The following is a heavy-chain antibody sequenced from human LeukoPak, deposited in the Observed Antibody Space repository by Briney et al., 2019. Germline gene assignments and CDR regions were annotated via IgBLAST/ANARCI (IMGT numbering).Heavy chain of an antibody. Sequence: SETLSLTATGSGCSISSYYWSWIRQRPGKGLEGIGYIYYSENTNYNPSLKSRVTISVDTSKNQFSLKLSSVTAADTAMYYCARDKGEYYDSSGYLDYWGQGTLVTVSS. V-gene: IGHV4-59*01. CDR1: GCSISSYY. J-gene: IGHJ4*02. CDR2: IYYSENT. D-gene: IGHD3-22*01. CDR3: ARDKGEYYDSSGYLDY.